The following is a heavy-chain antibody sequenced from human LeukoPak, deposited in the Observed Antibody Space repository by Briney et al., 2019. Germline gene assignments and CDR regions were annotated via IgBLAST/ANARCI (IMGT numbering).Heavy chain of an antibody. J-gene: IGHJ4*02. CDR3: ARRVTVSGVMAYFDY. V-gene: IGHV5-51*01. CDR1: GYIFSTYW. Sequence: GESLKISCKASGYIFSTYWIGWVRQMPEKGLEWMGIIYPADSDAKYSPSFQGQVTISADKSITTAYLQWSSLKASDTAIYYCARRVTVSGVMAYFDYWGQGTLVTVSS. D-gene: IGHD6-19*01. CDR2: IYPADSDA.